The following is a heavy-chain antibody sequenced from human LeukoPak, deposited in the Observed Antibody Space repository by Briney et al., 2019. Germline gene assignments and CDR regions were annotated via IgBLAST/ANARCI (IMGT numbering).Heavy chain of an antibody. Sequence: GASVKVSCKASGYTFTSYDINWVRQATGQGLEWMGWISAYNGNTNYAQKLQGRVTMTTGTSTSTAYMELRSLRSDDTAVYYCAREKGSTYYDFWSGYGWFDPWGQGTLVTVSS. CDR3: AREKGSTYYDFWSGYGWFDP. D-gene: IGHD3-3*01. CDR1: GYTFTSYD. J-gene: IGHJ5*02. V-gene: IGHV1-18*01. CDR2: ISAYNGNT.